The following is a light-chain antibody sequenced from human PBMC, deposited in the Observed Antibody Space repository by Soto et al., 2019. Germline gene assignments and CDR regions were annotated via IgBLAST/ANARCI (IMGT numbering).Light chain of an antibody. J-gene: IGKJ1*01. Sequence: DIVMTQSPDSLAVSLGERATINCKSSQRVLYSSSNKNYLAWYQQKPGQPPKLLIYWAPTRESGVPDRFSGSESGTDFTLTISSLQAEDVAVYYCQQYYSTPWTFGQGTKVEIK. CDR1: QRVLYSSSNKNY. CDR2: WAP. V-gene: IGKV4-1*01. CDR3: QQYYSTPWT.